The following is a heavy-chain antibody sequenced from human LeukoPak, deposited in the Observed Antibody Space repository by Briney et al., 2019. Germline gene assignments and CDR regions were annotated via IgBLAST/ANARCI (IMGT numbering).Heavy chain of an antibody. J-gene: IGHJ3*02. CDR1: GFTFSSYG. CDR3: AKDRIPAALMAFDI. D-gene: IGHD2-2*01. CDR2: IRYDGSKK. Sequence: GGSLRLSCAAPGFTFSSYGMHWVRQAPGKGLEWVAFIRYDGSKKDYTDSVKGRFTISRDNSKNTLYLQMNSLRTEDTAVYYCAKDRIPAALMAFDIWGQGTMVTVSS. V-gene: IGHV3-30*02.